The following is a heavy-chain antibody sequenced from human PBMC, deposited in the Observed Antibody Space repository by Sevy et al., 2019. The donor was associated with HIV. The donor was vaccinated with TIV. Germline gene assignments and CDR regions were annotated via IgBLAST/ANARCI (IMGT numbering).Heavy chain of an antibody. CDR2: SGGSRSPI. J-gene: IGHJ4*02. D-gene: IGHD1-1*01. CDR3: VRDNNWAFDY. V-gene: IGHV3-48*01. CDR1: GFTFSIYT. Sequence: GGSLRLSCAAPGFTFSIYTMNWVRQAPGKGLEWLSYSGGSRSPISYADSVKGRFTISRDTAKNTLYLQMNNLRAEDTAVYYCVRDNNWAFDYWGQGTPVTVSS.